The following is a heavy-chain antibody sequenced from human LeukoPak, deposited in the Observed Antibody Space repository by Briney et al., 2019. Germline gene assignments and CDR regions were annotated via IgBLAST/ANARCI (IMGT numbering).Heavy chain of an antibody. D-gene: IGHD6-13*01. CDR2: ISGSGDTT. CDR1: GFTFSSYA. CDR3: ARGYSSSATFVDY. J-gene: IGHJ4*02. Sequence: GGSLRLSCAASGFTFSSYAMSWVRQAPGKGLEWVSAISGSGDTTYYADSVKGRFTISRDNSKNTLYLQMNSLRAEGTAIYYCARGYSSSATFVDYWGQGTLVTVSS. V-gene: IGHV3-23*01.